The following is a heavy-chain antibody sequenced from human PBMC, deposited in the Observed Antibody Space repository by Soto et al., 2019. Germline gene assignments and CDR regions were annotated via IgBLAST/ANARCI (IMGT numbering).Heavy chain of an antibody. Sequence: NPSETLSLTCAVYGGSFSGYYWSWIRQPPGKGLEWIGEINHSGSTNYNPSLKSRVTISVDTSKNQFSLKLSSVTAADTAVYYCARGRRIAAAGHSLRGDAFDIWGQGTMVTVSS. CDR3: ARGRRIAAAGHSLRGDAFDI. CDR2: INHSGST. J-gene: IGHJ3*02. CDR1: GGSFSGYY. V-gene: IGHV4-34*01. D-gene: IGHD6-13*01.